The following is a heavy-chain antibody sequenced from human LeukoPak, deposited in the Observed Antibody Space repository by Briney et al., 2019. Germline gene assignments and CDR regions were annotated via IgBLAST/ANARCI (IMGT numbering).Heavy chain of an antibody. CDR2: INSDVGTT. V-gene: IGHV3-74*01. CDR1: GFTFGTYW. Sequence: PGGSLRLSCGASGFTFGTYWMHWVRQAPGKRLVWVSGINSDVGTTTYADSVKGRFTISRDNAKNTLYLQMNNLRAEDTAIYYCATDSYVSGSYYRLFYWGQGTLVTVSS. J-gene: IGHJ4*02. CDR3: ATDSYVSGSYYRLFY. D-gene: IGHD3-10*01.